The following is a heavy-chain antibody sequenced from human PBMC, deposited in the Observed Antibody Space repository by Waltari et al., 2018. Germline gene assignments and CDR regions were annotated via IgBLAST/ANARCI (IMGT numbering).Heavy chain of an antibody. CDR2: ISYDGSNK. CDR3: AREQWLALDY. D-gene: IGHD6-19*01. J-gene: IGHJ4*02. CDR1: GFTFSSYA. Sequence: QVQLVESGGGVVQPGRSLRLSCAASGFTFSSYAMHWVRQAPGKGLEWVAGISYDGSNKYYADSVKGRFTISRDKSKNTLDLQMNSLRAEDTAVYYCAREQWLALDYWGQGTLVTVSS. V-gene: IGHV3-30*01.